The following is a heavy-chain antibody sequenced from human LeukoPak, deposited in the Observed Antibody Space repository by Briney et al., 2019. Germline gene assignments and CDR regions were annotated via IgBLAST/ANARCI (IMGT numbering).Heavy chain of an antibody. Sequence: PGGSLRLSCAASGFTFSSYEMNWVRQAPGKGLEWVSYISSSGSTIYYADSVKGRFTISRDNAKNSLYLQMNSLRAEDTAVYYCARGGGSYSPYYYYYYMDVWGKGTTVTISS. D-gene: IGHD1-26*01. J-gene: IGHJ6*03. CDR2: ISSSGSTI. V-gene: IGHV3-48*03. CDR3: ARGGGSYSPYYYYYYMDV. CDR1: GFTFSSYE.